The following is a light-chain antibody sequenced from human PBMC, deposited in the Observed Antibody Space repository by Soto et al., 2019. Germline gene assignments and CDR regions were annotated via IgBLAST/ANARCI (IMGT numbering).Light chain of an antibody. V-gene: IGLV2-11*01. J-gene: IGLJ1*01. CDR2: DVT. Sequence: QSALAQPRSVSGSPGQSVTISCTRTSRDVGAYNFVSWYQQHPGKSPKLIIYDVTKWPSGVPHRLSGSKSGNTPALTLSALHAEDEAEYYCCSYAGSYTHVFGTGTKVTVL. CDR1: SRDVGAYNF. CDR3: CSYAGSYTHV.